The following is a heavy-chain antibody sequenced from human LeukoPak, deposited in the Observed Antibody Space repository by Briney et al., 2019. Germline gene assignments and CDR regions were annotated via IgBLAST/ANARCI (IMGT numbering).Heavy chain of an antibody. D-gene: IGHD4-17*01. V-gene: IGHV4-30-2*01. CDR3: ARGESTVTTQFGMDV. J-gene: IGHJ6*02. Sequence: PSQTLSLTCAVSGGSISSGGYSWRWIRQPPGKGLEWIGYIYHSGSTYYNPSLKSRVTISVDRSKNQFSLKLSSVTAADTAVYYCARGESTVTTQFGMDVWGQGTTVTVSS. CDR2: IYHSGST. CDR1: GGSISSGGYS.